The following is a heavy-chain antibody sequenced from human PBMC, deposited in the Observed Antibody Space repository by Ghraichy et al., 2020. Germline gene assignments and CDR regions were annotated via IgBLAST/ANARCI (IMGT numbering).Heavy chain of an antibody. V-gene: IGHV1-2*06. CDR2: INPNSGGT. D-gene: IGHD1-14*01. Sequence: ASVKVSCKASGYTFTGYYLHWVRQAPGQGLEWMGRINPNSGGTNYAQKFQGRVTMPRDTSISTAYMELSRLRSDDTAVYYCARDRSRTAPHLSYYYYGMDVWGQGTTVTVSS. J-gene: IGHJ6*02. CDR3: ARDRSRTAPHLSYYYYGMDV. CDR1: GYTFTGYY.